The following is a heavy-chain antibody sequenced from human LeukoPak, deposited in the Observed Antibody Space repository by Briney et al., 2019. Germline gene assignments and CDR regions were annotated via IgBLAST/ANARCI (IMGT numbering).Heavy chain of an antibody. J-gene: IGHJ6*03. CDR3: AKDAYGGATYFYYMDV. CDR1: GFTFDDYA. Sequence: GGSLRLSCAGSGFTFDDYAMHWVRQTPGKGLEWVSGISWNSGNIAYADFVGGRFTISRDNAKNSLSLQMNSLSDEDTAVYYCAKDAYGGATYFYYMDVWGKGTTVTVSS. D-gene: IGHD3-16*01. V-gene: IGHV3-9*01. CDR2: ISWNSGNI.